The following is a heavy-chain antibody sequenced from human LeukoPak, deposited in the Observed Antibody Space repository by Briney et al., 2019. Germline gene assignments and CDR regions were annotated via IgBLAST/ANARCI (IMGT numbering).Heavy chain of an antibody. V-gene: IGHV5-51*01. D-gene: IGHD5-18*01. Sequence: RGESLKISCKGSGYSFTSYWIGWVRQMPEKGLEWMGIVYPGDSDTRYSPSFQGQVTISADKSISTAYLQWSSLKASDTAMYYCARHFWDTAMVTSGFGSYYYYGMDVWGQGTTVTVSS. CDR2: VYPGDSDT. CDR3: ARHFWDTAMVTSGFGSYYYYGMDV. J-gene: IGHJ6*02. CDR1: GYSFTSYW.